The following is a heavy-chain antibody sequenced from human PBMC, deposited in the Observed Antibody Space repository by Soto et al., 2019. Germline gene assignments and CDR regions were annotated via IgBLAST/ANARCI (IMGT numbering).Heavy chain of an antibody. CDR1: GYTFTSYG. D-gene: IGHD3-16*01. V-gene: IGHV1-18*01. CDR2: ISAYNGNT. CDR3: ARDLLGFGYTYADV. Sequence: ASVKVSCKASGYTFTSYGISWVRQAPGQGLEWMGWISAYNGNTNYAQKLQGRVTMTTDTSTSTAYMELGSLRSEDTAVYYCARDLLGFGYTYADVWGQGTTVTVSS. J-gene: IGHJ6*02.